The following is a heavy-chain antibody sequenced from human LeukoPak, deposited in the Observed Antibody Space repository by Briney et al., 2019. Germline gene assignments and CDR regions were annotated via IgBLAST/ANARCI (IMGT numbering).Heavy chain of an antibody. CDR3: ARIIAGASFDY. CDR1: GGSISSGGYY. Sequence: SETLSLTCTVSGGSISSGGYYWSWIRQHPGKGLEWIGYISYSGSTYNNPSLESRLTMSVDPSKNQFSLKLRSVTAADTAVYFCARIIAGASFDYWGQGTLITVSS. V-gene: IGHV4-31*03. D-gene: IGHD1-26*01. J-gene: IGHJ4*02. CDR2: ISYSGST.